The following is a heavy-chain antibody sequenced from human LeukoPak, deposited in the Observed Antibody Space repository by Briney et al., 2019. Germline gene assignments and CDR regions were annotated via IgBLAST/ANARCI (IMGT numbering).Heavy chain of an antibody. D-gene: IGHD1-26*01. V-gene: IGHV3-23*01. CDR2: ISGSGAGT. Sequence: GGSLRLSCEVSGFTSSSYVMSWVRQAPGKGLEWVSRISGSGAGTYYVDSVKGRCTISRDNSKNTLYLQMNSLRGDDTAVYYCARNYYSDYWGQGTLVTVSS. J-gene: IGHJ4*02. CDR3: ARNYYSDY. CDR1: GFTSSSYV.